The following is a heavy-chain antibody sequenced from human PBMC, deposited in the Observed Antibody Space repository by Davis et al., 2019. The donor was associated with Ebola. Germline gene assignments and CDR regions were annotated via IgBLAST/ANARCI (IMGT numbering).Heavy chain of an antibody. J-gene: IGHJ5*02. V-gene: IGHV4-34*01. Sequence: PSETLSLTCAVYGGPFSGYYWSWIRQPPGKRREWIGEINHSGSTNYNPSLKSRVTISVDTSKNQFSLKLSSVTAADTAVYYCARARILEWLLLRQYNWFDPWGQGTLVTVSS. D-gene: IGHD3-3*01. CDR1: GGPFSGYY. CDR2: INHSGST. CDR3: ARARILEWLLLRQYNWFDP.